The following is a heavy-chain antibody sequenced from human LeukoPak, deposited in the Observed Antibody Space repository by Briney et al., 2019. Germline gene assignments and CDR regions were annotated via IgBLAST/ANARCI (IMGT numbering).Heavy chain of an antibody. D-gene: IGHD2/OR15-2a*01. CDR3: GRDNIRKDDY. CDR2: IKTDGSQI. CDR1: GFTFSDFW. Sequence: GGSLRLSCVVSGFTFSDFWMSWVRQAPGMGLEWVGNIKTDGSQIYYVDSVKGRFTISRDNAKNSLYLQMNSLRAEDTSLYYCGRDNIRKDDYWGQGTLVTVSS. J-gene: IGHJ4*02. V-gene: IGHV3-7*01.